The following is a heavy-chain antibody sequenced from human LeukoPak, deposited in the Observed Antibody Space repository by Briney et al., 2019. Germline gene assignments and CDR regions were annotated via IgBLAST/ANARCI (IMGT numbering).Heavy chain of an antibody. J-gene: IGHJ4*02. V-gene: IGHV4-59*05. Sequence: PSETLSLTCIVSGGPINGYYWSWIRQPPGKGLEWIGSIYYSGSTYYNPSLKSRVTISVDTSKNQFSLRLNSVTAADTAVYYCARHGALRYFPHWGQGTLVTVSS. D-gene: IGHD3-9*01. CDR1: GGPINGYY. CDR2: IYYSGST. CDR3: ARHGALRYFPH.